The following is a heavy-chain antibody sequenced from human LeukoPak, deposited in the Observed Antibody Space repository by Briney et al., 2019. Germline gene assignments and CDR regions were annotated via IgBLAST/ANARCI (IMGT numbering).Heavy chain of an antibody. J-gene: IGHJ4*02. CDR3: ARDEGTSGLDY. CDR1: GGSISSYY. D-gene: IGHD3-10*01. CDR2: IYYSGST. V-gene: IGHV4-59*01. Sequence: SETLSLTCTVSGGSISSYYWSWIRQPPGKGLEWIGYIYYSGSTNYNPSLKSRVTISLHTSKPQFSLKLSSVTAADTAVYYCARDEGTSGLDYWGQGTLVTVSS.